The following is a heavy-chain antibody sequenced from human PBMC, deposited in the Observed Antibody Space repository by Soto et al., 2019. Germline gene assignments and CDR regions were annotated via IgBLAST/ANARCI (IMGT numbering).Heavy chain of an antibody. CDR2: ISAYNGNT. V-gene: IGHV1-18*04. CDR1: GYTFTSYG. CDR3: AVEYCSGGSCYSGHFDV. J-gene: IGHJ4*02. D-gene: IGHD2-15*01. Sequence: ASVKVSCKASGYTFTSYGISWVRQAPGQGLEWMGWISAYNGNTNYAQKLQGRVTMTTDTSTSTAYMELRSLRSDDTAVNYCAVEYCSGGSCYSGHFDVWGPAISVTVSS.